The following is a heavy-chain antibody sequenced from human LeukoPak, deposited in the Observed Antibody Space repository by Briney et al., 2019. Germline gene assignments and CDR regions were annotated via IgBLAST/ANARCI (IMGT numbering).Heavy chain of an antibody. Sequence: GGSLRLSCAASGFTFRSYGMSWVRQPPGKGLEWVSVISGSGTNTDYADSVKGRFTISRDNSKNTLYVQMNSLRAEDTAVYYCAKGSRPVVAATFFHYWGQGTLVTVSS. J-gene: IGHJ4*02. CDR3: AKGSRPVVAATFFHY. D-gene: IGHD2-15*01. CDR1: GFTFRSYG. CDR2: ISGSGTNT. V-gene: IGHV3-23*01.